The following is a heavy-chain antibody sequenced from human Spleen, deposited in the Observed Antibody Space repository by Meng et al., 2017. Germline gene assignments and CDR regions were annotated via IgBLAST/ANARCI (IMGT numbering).Heavy chain of an antibody. CDR3: ARSSGWCRDDY. CDR1: GYTLTDYY. CDR2: INPNTDAT. J-gene: IGHJ4*02. D-gene: IGHD6-19*01. V-gene: IGHV1-2*02. Sequence: ASVKVSCKASGYTLTDYYMHWVRQAPGQGLEWMGWINPNTDATNYAPKFHGRVTLTRDTSISTAYMELASLSSDDTAVYYCARSSGWCRDDYWGQGTLVTVSS.